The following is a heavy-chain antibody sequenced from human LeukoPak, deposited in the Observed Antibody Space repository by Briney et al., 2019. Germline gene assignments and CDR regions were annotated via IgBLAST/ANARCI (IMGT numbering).Heavy chain of an antibody. D-gene: IGHD2-2*01. Sequence: GGSLRLSCAASGFTFSSYAMSWVRQAPGEGLEWVSAISGSGGSTYYADSVKGRFTISRDNSKNTLYLQMTSLRAEDTAVYYCARAACSSNSCFIDYWGQGTLVTVSS. CDR2: ISGSGGST. J-gene: IGHJ4*02. CDR1: GFTFSSYA. V-gene: IGHV3-23*01. CDR3: ARAACSSNSCFIDY.